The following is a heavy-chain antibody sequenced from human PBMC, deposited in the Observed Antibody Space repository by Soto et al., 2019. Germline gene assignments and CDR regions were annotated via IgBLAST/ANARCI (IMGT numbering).Heavy chain of an antibody. J-gene: IGHJ4*02. CDR2: ISYDGSNK. CDR1: GFTFSSCA. Sequence: QVQLVESGGGVVQPGRSLRLSCAASGFTFSSCAMHWVRQAPGKGLEWVALISYDGSNKYYADSMKGRLTISRDNSKNTLYLQMNSLRAEDTAVYYCARDKRDLRFLEWSYYFDYWGQGTLVTVSS. D-gene: IGHD3-3*01. CDR3: ARDKRDLRFLEWSYYFDY. V-gene: IGHV3-30-3*01.